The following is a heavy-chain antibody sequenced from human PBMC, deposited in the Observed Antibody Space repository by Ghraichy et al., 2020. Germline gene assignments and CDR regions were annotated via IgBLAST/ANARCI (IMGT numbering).Heavy chain of an antibody. V-gene: IGHV1-8*01. CDR3: ARAHGTDLYYYARVTGGDY. CDR2: MNPNSGNT. D-gene: IGHD3-10*01. Sequence: ASVKVSCKASGYTFTSYDINWVRQATGQGLEWMGWMNPNSGNTGYAQKFQGRVTMTRNTSISTAYMELSSLRSEDTAVYYCARAHGTDLYYYARVTGGDYWGQGTLVTVSS. CDR1: GYTFTSYD. J-gene: IGHJ4*02.